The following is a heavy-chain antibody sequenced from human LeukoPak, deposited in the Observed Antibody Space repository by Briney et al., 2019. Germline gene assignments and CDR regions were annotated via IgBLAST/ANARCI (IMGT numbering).Heavy chain of an antibody. V-gene: IGHV4-59*12. CDR2: IYYSGRT. CDR3: ARLTGYSSESWFDP. J-gene: IGHJ5*02. CDR1: GGSLTNYF. Sequence: SETLSLTCTVSGGSLTNYFWSWVRQPPGKGLEWIGYIYYSGRTNNNPSLKSRVTMSVDTSKNQFSLKLSSVTAADTAVYYCARLTGYSSESWFDPWGQGTLVTVSS. D-gene: IGHD3-9*01.